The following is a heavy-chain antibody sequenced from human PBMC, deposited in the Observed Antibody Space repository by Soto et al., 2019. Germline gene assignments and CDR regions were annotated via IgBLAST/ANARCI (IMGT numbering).Heavy chain of an antibody. CDR3: AKVFSPEGGNYFDH. V-gene: IGHV3-23*01. CDR2: IINSFYDGNP. J-gene: IGHJ4*02. CDR1: VCTLSNLS. Sequence: PGGSLRLSWLVSVCTLSNLSINWVRQAPWKGLEWVAAIINSFYDGNPHKADSVKGRFTTSRDNDKNTVFMEIDTLRAEATAVYYCAKVFSPEGGNYFDHWGPGTLVTVSS.